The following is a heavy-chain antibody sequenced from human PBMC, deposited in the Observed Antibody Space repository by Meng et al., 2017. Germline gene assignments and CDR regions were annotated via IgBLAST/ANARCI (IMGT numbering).Heavy chain of an antibody. Sequence: VSLVRAGAELKKPGASVKVSCNASSHTLSSDGFAWERQAPGQGLEWMGLINAYNGYTDYALKFLGRVTLTTDTSTNTVYMELRSLTSDDTAVYYCATRGNPYLDCWGQGTLVTVSS. CDR3: ATRGNPYLDC. J-gene: IGHJ4*02. CDR2: INAYNGYT. V-gene: IGHV1-18*01. CDR1: SHTLSSDG.